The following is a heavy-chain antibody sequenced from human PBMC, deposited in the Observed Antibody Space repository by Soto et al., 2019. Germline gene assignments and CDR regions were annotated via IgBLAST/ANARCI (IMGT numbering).Heavy chain of an antibody. Sequence: EVQLVESGGGLVQPGGSLRLSCADSGFTFSSYWMSWVRQAPVKGLEWVGNIKQDGSEKNYVDSVKGRFTISRDNAKNSLYLQMNSLRAEDTAVYYCARIASTGRGWDVWGQGTTVVVSS. CDR2: IKQDGSEK. V-gene: IGHV3-7*01. CDR1: GFTFSSYW. CDR3: ARIASTGRGWDV. J-gene: IGHJ6*02. D-gene: IGHD6-13*01.